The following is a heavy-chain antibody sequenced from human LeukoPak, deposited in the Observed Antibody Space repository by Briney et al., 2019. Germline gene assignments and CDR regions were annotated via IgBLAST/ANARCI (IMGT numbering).Heavy chain of an antibody. J-gene: IGHJ4*02. D-gene: IGHD3-22*01. CDR3: ARTYYYDSSDYYPINLRGGIDY. CDR1: GYSFTSYG. CDR2: INTYSGNT. V-gene: IGHV1-18*01. Sequence: GESLKISCKGSGYSFTSYGFSWVRQAPGQGLEWMGWINTYSGNTNYAQNLQGRVTVTADTSTSTAYMELRSLRSDDTAVYYCARTYYYDSSDYYPINLRGGIDYWGQGTLVTVSS.